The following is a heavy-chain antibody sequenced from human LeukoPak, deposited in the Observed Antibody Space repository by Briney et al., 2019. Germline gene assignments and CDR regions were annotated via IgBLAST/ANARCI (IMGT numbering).Heavy chain of an antibody. J-gene: IGHJ4*02. CDR1: GYTLTELS. Sequence: ASVKVSCKVSGYTLTELSMHWVRQAPGKGLEWMGGFDPEDGETIYAQKFQGRVTMTEDTSTDTAYMELSSLRSEHTAVYYCATVGYSSSWYPNYFDYWGQGTLVTVSS. D-gene: IGHD6-13*01. V-gene: IGHV1-24*01. CDR3: ATVGYSSSWYPNYFDY. CDR2: FDPEDGET.